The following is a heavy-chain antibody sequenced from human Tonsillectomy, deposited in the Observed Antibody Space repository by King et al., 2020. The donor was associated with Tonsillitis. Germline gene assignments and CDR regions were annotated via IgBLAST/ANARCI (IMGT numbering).Heavy chain of an antibody. CDR1: GGTFSSYA. CDR2: IIPVFGTA. V-gene: IGHV1-69*01. J-gene: IGHJ5*02. Sequence: QLVQSGAEVKKPGSSVKVSCKASGGTFSSYAISWVRQAPGQGLEWMGGIIPVFGTADYAQKFQGRVTITADESTSTDYMDLSSLRSDDTAVYYCARGANWFDPWGQGTLVTVSS. CDR3: ARGANWFDP.